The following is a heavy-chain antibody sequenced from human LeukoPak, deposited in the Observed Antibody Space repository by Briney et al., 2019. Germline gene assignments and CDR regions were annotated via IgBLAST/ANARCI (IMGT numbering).Heavy chain of an antibody. V-gene: IGHV1-8*02. CDR2: MNPNSGNT. Sequence: GASVKVSCKASGYTFTGYYMHWVRQAPGQGLEWMGWMNPNSGNTGYAQKFQGRVTMTRNTSISTAYMELSSLRSEDTAVYYCARGQKSALTYGSGTYAYYFDYWGQGTLVTVSS. D-gene: IGHD3-10*01. CDR1: GYTFTGYY. CDR3: ARGQKSALTYGSGTYAYYFDY. J-gene: IGHJ4*02.